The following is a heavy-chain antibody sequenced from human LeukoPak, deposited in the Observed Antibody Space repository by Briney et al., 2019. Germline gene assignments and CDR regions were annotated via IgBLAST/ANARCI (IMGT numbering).Heavy chain of an antibody. CDR3: AELGITMIGGV. V-gene: IGHV3-21*01. CDR2: ISSSSSSYI. CDR1: GFTFNNYN. J-gene: IGHJ6*04. Sequence: GGSLRLSCAASGFTFNNYNMNWVRQAPGKGLEWVSSISSSSSSYIYYADSVKGRFTISRDNAKNSLYLQMNSLRAEDTAVYYCAELGITMIGGVWGKGTTVTTSS. D-gene: IGHD3-10*02.